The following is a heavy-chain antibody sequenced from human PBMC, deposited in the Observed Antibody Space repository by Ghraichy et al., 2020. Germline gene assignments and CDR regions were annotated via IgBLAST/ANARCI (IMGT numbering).Heavy chain of an antibody. CDR3: TTASPAAGLVGPFDY. D-gene: IGHD6-13*01. V-gene: IGHV3-15*01. Sequence: GGSLRLSCAASGFTFSNAWMSWVRQAPGKGLEWVGRIKSKTDGGTTDYAAPVKGRFTISRDDSKNTLYLQMNSLKTEDTAVYYCTTASPAAGLVGPFDYWGQGTLVTVSS. CDR1: GFTFSNAW. CDR2: IKSKTDGGTT. J-gene: IGHJ4*02.